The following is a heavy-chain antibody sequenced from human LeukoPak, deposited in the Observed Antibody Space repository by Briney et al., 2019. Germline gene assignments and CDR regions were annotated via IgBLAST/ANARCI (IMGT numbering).Heavy chain of an antibody. D-gene: IGHD6-13*01. V-gene: IGHV3-7*01. J-gene: IGHJ3*02. CDR3: AREALVAAVDDACYI. CDR2: IKQDGSDK. Sequence: PGGSLRLSCAASGFTFNNYYMSWVRQAPGMGLEWVANIKQDGSDKYYVDSVKGRFTISRDNAKNSLYLEMNSLRAEDTAVYYCAREALVAAVDDACYICGQGTMVTVSS. CDR1: GFTFNNYY.